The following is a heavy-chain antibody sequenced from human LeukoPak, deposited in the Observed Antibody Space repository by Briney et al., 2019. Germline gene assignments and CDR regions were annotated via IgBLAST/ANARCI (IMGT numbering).Heavy chain of an antibody. CDR2: IYYSGST. V-gene: IGHV4-39*02. CDR1: GGSIRSSSYY. D-gene: IGHD2-15*01. J-gene: IGHJ4*02. Sequence: SETLSLTCTVSGGSIRSSSYYRGWIRQPPGKGLEWIGSIYYSGSTYYNPSLKSRVTISVDTSKNQFSLKLSSVTAADTAVYYCARDLGYCSGGSCYWPYWGQGTLVTVSS. CDR3: ARDLGYCSGGSCYWPY.